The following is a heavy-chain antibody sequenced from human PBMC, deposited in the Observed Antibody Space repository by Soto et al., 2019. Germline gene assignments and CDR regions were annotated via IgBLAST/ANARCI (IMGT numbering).Heavy chain of an antibody. Sequence: SETLSLTCTVSGGSVSSASYYWSWIRQPPGKGLEWIGYIYYSGSTIYSPSLSSRVTISVDTSKNQFSLSLISVTAADTALYYCARINWFGSSWYYFDYWGQGTPVTVPQ. D-gene: IGHD6-13*01. J-gene: IGHJ4*02. CDR1: GGSVSSASYY. V-gene: IGHV4-61*01. CDR2: IYYSGST. CDR3: ARINWFGSSWYYFDY.